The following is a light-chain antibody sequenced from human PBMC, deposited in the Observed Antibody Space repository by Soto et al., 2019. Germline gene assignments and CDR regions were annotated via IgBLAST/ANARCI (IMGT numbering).Light chain of an antibody. J-gene: IGKJ1*01. CDR1: QSVISN. Sequence: EIVMTQSPATLSVSPWERATLSFRASQSVISNLAWYQQTPGQAPRILMYAASSRDTGVPARFSGSGSETEFTLTISRLQSEDFAVYHCQQYHIWPPTFGQGTKVDIK. CDR2: AAS. V-gene: IGKV3-15*01. CDR3: QQYHIWPPT.